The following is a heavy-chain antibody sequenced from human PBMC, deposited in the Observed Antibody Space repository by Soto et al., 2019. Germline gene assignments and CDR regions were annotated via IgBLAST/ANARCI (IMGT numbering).Heavy chain of an antibody. Sequence: PSETLSLTCTVSGGSISSGDYYWSWIRQPPGKGLEWIGYIYYSGSTYYNPSLKSRVTISVDTSKNQFSLKLSSVTAADTAVYYCASGRFLVSGPEDYWGQGTLVTVSS. D-gene: IGHD3-10*01. CDR3: ASGRFLVSGPEDY. J-gene: IGHJ4*02. CDR1: GGSISSGDYY. CDR2: IYYSGST. V-gene: IGHV4-30-4*01.